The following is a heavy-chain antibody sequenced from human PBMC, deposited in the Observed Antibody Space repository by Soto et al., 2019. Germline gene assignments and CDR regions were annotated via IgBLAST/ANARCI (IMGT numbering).Heavy chain of an antibody. CDR2: ISYDGSNK. CDR1: GFTFSSYA. D-gene: IGHD4-4*01. CDR3: ARPLWRDDYNWGYFEL. J-gene: IGHJ2*01. V-gene: IGHV3-30-3*01. Sequence: GGSLRLSCAASGFTFSSYAMHWVRQAPGKGLEWVAVISYDGSNKYYTDSVKGRFTISRDNSKNTLYLQMNSLRAEDTAVYYCARPLWRDDYNWGYFELWGRGTLVTGSS.